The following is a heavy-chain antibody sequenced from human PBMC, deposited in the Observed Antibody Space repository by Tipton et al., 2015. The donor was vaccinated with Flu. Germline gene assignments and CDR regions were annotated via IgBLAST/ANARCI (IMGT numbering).Heavy chain of an antibody. CDR2: ITHSGGT. D-gene: IGHD2-15*01. Sequence: TLSLTYAVYGGSFSGYYWSWIRQPPGKGLEWIGEITHSGGTNYNPSLKSRVTISGDTSKNQFSLTLSSVTAADTAVFYCVGHCSGGRCSHTFDIWGQGTMVTVSS. CDR1: GGSFSGYY. V-gene: IGHV4-34*01. J-gene: IGHJ3*02. CDR3: VGHCSGGRCSHTFDI.